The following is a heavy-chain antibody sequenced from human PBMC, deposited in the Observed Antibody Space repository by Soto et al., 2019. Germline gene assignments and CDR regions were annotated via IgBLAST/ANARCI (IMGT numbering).Heavy chain of an antibody. CDR1: GFTVSSNY. D-gene: IGHD4-17*01. V-gene: IGHV3-53*04. CDR3: ASHTVTTPYYYYYYMDV. Sequence: GGSLRLSCAASGFTVSSNYMSWVRQAPGKGLEWVSVIYSGGSTYYADSVKGRFTISRHNSKNTLYLQMNSLRAEDTAVYYCASHTVTTPYYYYYYMDVWGKGTTVTVSS. CDR2: IYSGGST. J-gene: IGHJ6*03.